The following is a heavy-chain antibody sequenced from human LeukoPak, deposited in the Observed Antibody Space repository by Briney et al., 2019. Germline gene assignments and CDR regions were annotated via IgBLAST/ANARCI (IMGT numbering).Heavy chain of an antibody. J-gene: IGHJ6*03. Sequence: PSETLSLTCTVSGASISSYYWSWIRQPPGRGLEWLGYIYYSGSTNYNPSLKSRVTISVDTSKNQFSLKLSSVTAADTAVYYCARTTEGGYTYDYFYYYYMDVWGKGTTVTISS. CDR3: ARTTEGGYTYDYFYYYYMDV. CDR1: GASISSYY. CDR2: IYYSGST. D-gene: IGHD5-18*01. V-gene: IGHV4-59*01.